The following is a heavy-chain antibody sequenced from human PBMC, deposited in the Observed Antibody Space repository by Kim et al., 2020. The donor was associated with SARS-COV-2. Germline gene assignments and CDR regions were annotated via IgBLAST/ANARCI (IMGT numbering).Heavy chain of an antibody. V-gene: IGHV3-30*18. CDR2: ISYDGSNK. J-gene: IGHJ6*02. D-gene: IGHD6-19*01. Sequence: GGSLRLSCAASGFTFSSYGMHWVRQAPGKGLEWVAVISYDGSNKYYADSVKGRFTISRDNSKNTLYLQMNSLRAEDTAVYYCAKDGLVRGYYYGMDVWGQGTTVTVSS. CDR3: AKDGLVRGYYYGMDV. CDR1: GFTFSSYG.